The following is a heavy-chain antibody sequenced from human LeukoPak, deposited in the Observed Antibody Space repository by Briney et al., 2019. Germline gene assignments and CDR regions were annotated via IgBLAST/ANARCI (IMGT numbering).Heavy chain of an antibody. J-gene: IGHJ5*02. D-gene: IGHD2-2*01. CDR1: GYTFTGYY. CDR2: INPNSGGT. V-gene: IGHV1-2*02. CDR3: ARDDIVVVPAAYNDNWFDP. Sequence: GASVKVSCKASGYTFTGYYMHWVRQAPGQGLEWMGWINPNSGGTNYAQKFQGRVTMTRDTSISTAYMELRSLRSDDTAVYYCARDDIVVVPAAYNDNWFDPWGQGTLVTVSS.